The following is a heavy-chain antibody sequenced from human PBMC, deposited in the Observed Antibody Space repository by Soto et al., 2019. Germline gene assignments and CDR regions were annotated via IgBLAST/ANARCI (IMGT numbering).Heavy chain of an antibody. CDR1: GFTFSSYA. J-gene: IGHJ4*02. Sequence: PGGSLRLSFAASGFTFSSYAMSWVRQAQGKGLEWVSAISGSGGSTYYADSVKGRFTISRDNSKNTLYLQMNSLRAEDTAVYYCAKGPNVMYYDFWSGYLDFDYWGQGTLVTVSS. D-gene: IGHD3-3*01. CDR2: ISGSGGST. CDR3: AKGPNVMYYDFWSGYLDFDY. V-gene: IGHV3-23*01.